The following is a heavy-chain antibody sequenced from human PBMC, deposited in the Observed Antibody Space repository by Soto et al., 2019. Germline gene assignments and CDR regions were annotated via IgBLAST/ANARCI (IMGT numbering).Heavy chain of an antibody. CDR3: ARGTVTGSEYNYYYYGMDV. Sequence: QVQLVQSGAEVKKPGSSVKVSCKASGGTFSSYAIDWVRQAPGQGLEWMGGIIPIFGTTNYAQKLQGRVKLTADEATRTAYMELSTLRSEDTAVYYCARGTVTGSEYNYYYYGMDVWGQGTTVTGSS. CDR2: IIPIFGTT. J-gene: IGHJ6*02. V-gene: IGHV1-69*12. D-gene: IGHD1-1*01. CDR1: GGTFSSYA.